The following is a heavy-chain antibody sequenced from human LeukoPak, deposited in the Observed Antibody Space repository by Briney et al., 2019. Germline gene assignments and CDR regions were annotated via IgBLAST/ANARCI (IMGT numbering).Heavy chain of an antibody. J-gene: IGHJ6*02. Sequence: PGGSLRLSCAASGFTFSSYAMHWVRQAPGKGLEWVAVISYDGSNKYYADSVKGRLTISRDNSKNTLYLQMNSLRAEDTAVYYCAREFMVRGAPPYYYYYGMDVWGQGTTVTVSS. D-gene: IGHD3-10*01. CDR1: GFTFSSYA. V-gene: IGHV3-30-3*01. CDR3: AREFMVRGAPPYYYYYGMDV. CDR2: ISYDGSNK.